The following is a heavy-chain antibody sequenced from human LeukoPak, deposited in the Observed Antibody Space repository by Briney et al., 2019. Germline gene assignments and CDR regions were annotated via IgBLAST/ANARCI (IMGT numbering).Heavy chain of an antibody. CDR1: GGSFSGYY. D-gene: IGHD6-19*01. V-gene: IGHV4-34*01. Sequence: SETLSLTCAVYGGSFSGYYWSWIRQPPGKGLEWIGEINHSGSTNYNPSLKSRGTISVDTSKNQFSLKLSSVTAADTAVYYCARGRYSSGWYRRGWPVDYWGQGTLVTVSS. CDR2: INHSGST. J-gene: IGHJ4*02. CDR3: ARGRYSSGWYRRGWPVDY.